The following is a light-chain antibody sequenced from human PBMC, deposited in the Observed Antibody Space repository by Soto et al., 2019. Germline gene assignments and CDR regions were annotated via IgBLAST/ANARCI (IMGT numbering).Light chain of an antibody. CDR2: DAS. CDR3: QHWDTDWA. V-gene: IGKV1-5*01. Sequence: DIQMTQSPSTLSASLGDRVTITCRASRNIERWLAWYQQKPGKAPRLLIYDASTLETGVPSRVSGGGTGTESTLTISSLQPDDNATYDCQHWDTDWACGQGTKVEVE. CDR1: RNIERW. J-gene: IGKJ1*01.